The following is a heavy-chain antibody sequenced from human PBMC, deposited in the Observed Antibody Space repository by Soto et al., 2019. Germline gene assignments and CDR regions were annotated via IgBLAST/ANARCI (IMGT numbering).Heavy chain of an antibody. CDR3: ARDLFGGDPFYYYYYGMDV. CDR1: GFTFSSYS. CDR2: ISSSSSYI. J-gene: IGHJ6*02. D-gene: IGHD2-21*02. Sequence: PGGSLSLSCAASGFTFSSYSMNWVRQAPGRGLEWVSSISSSSSYIYYADSVKGRFTISRDNAKNSLYLQMNSLRAEDTAVYYCARDLFGGDPFYYYYYGMDVWGQGTTVTVS. V-gene: IGHV3-21*01.